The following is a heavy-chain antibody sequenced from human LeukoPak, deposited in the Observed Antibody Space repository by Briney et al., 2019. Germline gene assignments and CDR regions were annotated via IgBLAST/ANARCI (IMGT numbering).Heavy chain of an antibody. V-gene: IGHV1-46*01. CDR2: NNPSGGST. Sequence: ASVKVSCKASGYTFTSYYMHWVRQAPGQGLEWMGINNPSGGSTSYAQKFQGRVTMTRDTSTSTVYMELSSLRSEDTAVYYCARARTPIAAAGTGAGYYYGMDVWGQGTTVTVSS. CDR1: GYTFTSYY. J-gene: IGHJ6*02. CDR3: ARARTPIAAAGTGAGYYYGMDV. D-gene: IGHD6-13*01.